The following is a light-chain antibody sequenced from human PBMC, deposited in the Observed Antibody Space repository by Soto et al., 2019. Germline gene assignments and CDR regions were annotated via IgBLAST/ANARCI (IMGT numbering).Light chain of an antibody. CDR1: SLGDKY. CDR2: HDS. CDR3: QAWDSSTVV. V-gene: IGLV3-1*01. J-gene: IGLJ2*01. Sequence: SYELTQPPSVSVSPGLTASITCSGDSLGDKYACWYQQKPGQSPVLVIYHDSKRPSGIPERFSGSSSGNTATLTISGTQAMDEADYFCQAWDSSTVVFGGGTKLTVL.